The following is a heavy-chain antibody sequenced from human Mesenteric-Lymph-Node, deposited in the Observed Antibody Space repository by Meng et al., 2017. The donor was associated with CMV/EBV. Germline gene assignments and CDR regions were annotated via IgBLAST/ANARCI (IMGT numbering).Heavy chain of an antibody. J-gene: IGHJ6*02. CDR3: ARVGWTPRPAVFPHYGMDV. Sequence: GSLRLSCTVSGGSVSSGSYYWSWIRQPPGKGLEWIGYIYYSGSTNYNPSLKSRVTISVDTSKNQFSLKLSSVTAADTAVYYCARVGWTPRPAVFPHYGMDVWGQGTMVTVSS. CDR2: IYYSGST. D-gene: IGHD6-6*01. CDR1: GGSVSSGSYY. V-gene: IGHV4-61*01.